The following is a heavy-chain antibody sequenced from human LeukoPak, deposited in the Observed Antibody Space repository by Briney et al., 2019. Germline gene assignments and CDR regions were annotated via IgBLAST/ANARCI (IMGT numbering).Heavy chain of an antibody. V-gene: IGHV3-11*01. D-gene: IGHD3-3*01. CDR2: ISSIGSTT. Sequence: GGSLRLSCAAPGFTFSDYYMSWIRQAPGKGLEWVSYISSIGSTTYYADSVKGRFTISRDNAKNSLYLQMNSLRAEDTAVYYCAGYDFWSGYYKVYWGQGTLVTVSS. J-gene: IGHJ4*02. CDR3: AGYDFWSGYYKVY. CDR1: GFTFSDYY.